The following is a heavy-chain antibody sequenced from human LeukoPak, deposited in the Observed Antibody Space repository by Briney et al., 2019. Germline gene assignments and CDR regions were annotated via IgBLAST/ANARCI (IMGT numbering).Heavy chain of an antibody. J-gene: IGHJ5*02. CDR3: AGGEDYDFWSGYPWDP. D-gene: IGHD3-3*01. Sequence: GGSLRLSCAASGFTFSSYWMSWVRQAPGKGLEWVANIKQDGSEKYYVDSVKGRFTISRDNAKNSLYLQMNSLRAEDTAVYYCAGGEDYDFWSGYPWDPWGQGTLVTVSS. V-gene: IGHV3-7*01. CDR1: GFTFSSYW. CDR2: IKQDGSEK.